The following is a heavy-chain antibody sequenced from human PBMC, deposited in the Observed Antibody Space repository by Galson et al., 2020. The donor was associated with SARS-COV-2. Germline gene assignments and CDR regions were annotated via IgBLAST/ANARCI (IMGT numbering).Heavy chain of an antibody. CDR3: ARDLPYPRNFDWLLESSNYWYFDL. CDR2: ISAYNGNT. J-gene: IGHJ2*01. Sequence: GESLKISCKASGYTFTSYGISWVRQAPGQGLEWMGWISAYNGNTNYAQKLQGRVTMTTDTSTSTAYMELRSLRSDDTAVYYCARDLPYPRNFDWLLESSNYWYFDLWGRGTLVNVSS. CDR1: GYTFTSYG. D-gene: IGHD3-9*01. V-gene: IGHV1-18*01.